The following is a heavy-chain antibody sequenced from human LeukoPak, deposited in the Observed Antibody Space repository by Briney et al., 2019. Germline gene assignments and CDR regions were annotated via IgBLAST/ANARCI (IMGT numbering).Heavy chain of an antibody. CDR1: GFTVSNNY. Sequence: GGSLRLPCAASGFTVSNNYMTWVRQAPGKGLEWVSVIYSDDSIHYTDSVKGRFTISRDNSRNTVYLQMDSLRAEDTAVYYCAISMSDNQSAWGQGTLVTVSS. V-gene: IGHV3-53*01. J-gene: IGHJ4*02. D-gene: IGHD1-14*01. CDR3: AISMSDNQSA. CDR2: IYSDDSI.